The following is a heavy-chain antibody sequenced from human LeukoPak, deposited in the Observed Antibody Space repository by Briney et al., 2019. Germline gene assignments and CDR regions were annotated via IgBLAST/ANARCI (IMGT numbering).Heavy chain of an antibody. Sequence: GGSLRLSCAASASTFSNYAMSWVRQAPGKGLEWVSGISDSGGSTYYADSVKGRFTISRDNAKNSLYLQMNSLRAEDTAVYYCARETGYCSGGSCYRYYGMDVWGQGTTVTVSS. D-gene: IGHD2-15*01. J-gene: IGHJ6*02. CDR3: ARETGYCSGGSCYRYYGMDV. CDR1: ASTFSNYA. V-gene: IGHV3-23*01. CDR2: ISDSGGST.